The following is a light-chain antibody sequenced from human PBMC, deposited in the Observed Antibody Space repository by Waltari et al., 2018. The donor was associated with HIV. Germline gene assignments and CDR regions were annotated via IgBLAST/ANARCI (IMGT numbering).Light chain of an antibody. CDR1: SSAVGGYNY. V-gene: IGLV2-14*03. Sequence: QSALTQPASVSGSPGPSITIYCTGTSSAVGGYNYVSWYQQHPGKAPKLMIYDVSNRPSGVSNRFSGSKSGNTASLTISGLQAEDEADYYCSSYTSSSSLVFGGGTKLTVL. CDR3: SSYTSSSSLV. CDR2: DVS. J-gene: IGLJ3*02.